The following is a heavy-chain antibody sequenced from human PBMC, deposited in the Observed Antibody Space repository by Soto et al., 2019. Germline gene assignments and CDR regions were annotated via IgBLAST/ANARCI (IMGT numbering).Heavy chain of an antibody. J-gene: IGHJ4*02. D-gene: IGHD2-15*01. V-gene: IGHV4-31*03. CDR1: GGSISSGGYY. CDR2: IYYSGST. CDR3: ARDSGGYNPFDY. Sequence: QVQLQESGPGLVKPSQTLSLTCTVSGGSISSGGYYWSWLRQHPGKGLEWIGYIYYSGSTYYNPSLKSRVTISVDTSKNQFSLKLSSVTAADTAVYYCARDSGGYNPFDYWGQGTLVTVSS.